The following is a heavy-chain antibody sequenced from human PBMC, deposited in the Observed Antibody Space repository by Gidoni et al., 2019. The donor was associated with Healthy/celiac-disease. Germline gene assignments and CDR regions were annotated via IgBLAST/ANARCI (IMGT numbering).Heavy chain of an antibody. D-gene: IGHD2-15*01. CDR3: ASPLSGYCSGGSCYRPRYYGMDV. CDR2: MNPNSGNT. CDR1: GYTLTSYD. V-gene: IGHV1-8*01. J-gene: IGHJ6*02. Sequence: QVPRVQSGAEVKKPGASVKVSCKASGYTLTSYDINWVRQATGQGLEWMGWMNPNSGNTGYAQKFQGRVTMTRNTSISTAYMELSSLRSEDTAVYYCASPLSGYCSGGSCYRPRYYGMDVWGQGTTVTVSS.